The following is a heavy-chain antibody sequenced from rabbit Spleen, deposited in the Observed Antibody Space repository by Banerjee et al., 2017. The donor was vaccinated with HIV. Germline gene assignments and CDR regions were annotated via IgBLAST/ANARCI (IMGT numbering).Heavy chain of an antibody. CDR2: GYPDGIGST. D-gene: IGHD2-1*01. CDR1: GFSFSTSYY. V-gene: IGHV1S40*01. CDR3: ARGSAAMTMVITGFYLTL. J-gene: IGHJ4*01. Sequence: QSLEESGGDMVKPGASLTLTCTASGFSFSTSYYICWVRQAPGKGLEWIVCGYPDGIGSTAYASWAKGRFTISKSSSTTVTLQMTSLTAADTATYFCARGSAAMTMVITGFYLTLWGPGTLVTVS.